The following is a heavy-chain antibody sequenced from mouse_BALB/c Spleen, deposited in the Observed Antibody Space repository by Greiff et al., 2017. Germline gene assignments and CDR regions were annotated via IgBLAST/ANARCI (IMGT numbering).Heavy chain of an antibody. V-gene: IGHV6-6*02. CDR3: TRSGNGNYVGWFAY. CDR1: GFTFSNYW. CDR2: IRLKSNNYAT. D-gene: IGHD2-1*01. Sequence: EVHLVESGGGLVQPGGSMKLSCVASGFTFSNYWMNWVRQSPEKGLEWVAEIRLKSNNYATHYAESVKGRFTISRDDSKSSVYLQMNNLRAEDTGIYYCTRSGNGNYVGWFAYWGQGTLVTVSA. J-gene: IGHJ3*01.